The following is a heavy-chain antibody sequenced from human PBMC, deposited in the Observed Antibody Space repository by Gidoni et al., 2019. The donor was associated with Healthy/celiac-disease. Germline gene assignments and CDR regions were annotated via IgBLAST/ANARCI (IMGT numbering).Heavy chain of an antibody. CDR2: PEDGET. Sequence: PEDGETIYAEKFQGRVTITADTSTDTAYMELSSLRSEDTAVYYCATEYGSGSYLGWGQGTLVTVSS. CDR3: ATEYGSGSYLG. J-gene: IGHJ4*02. D-gene: IGHD1-26*01. V-gene: IGHV1-69-2*01.